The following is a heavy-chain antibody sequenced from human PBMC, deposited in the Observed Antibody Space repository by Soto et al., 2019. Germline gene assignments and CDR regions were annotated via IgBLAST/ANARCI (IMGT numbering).Heavy chain of an antibody. CDR1: GFTFSSYG. V-gene: IGHV3-33*01. CDR3: ARDRAITMVRGVIVIDAFDI. D-gene: IGHD3-10*01. J-gene: IGHJ3*02. Sequence: GGSLRLSCAASGFTFSSYGMHWVRQAPGKGLEWVAVIWYDGSNKYYADSVKGRFTISRDNSKNTLYLQMNSLRAEDTAVYYCARDRAITMVRGVIVIDAFDIWGQGTMVTVS. CDR2: IWYDGSNK.